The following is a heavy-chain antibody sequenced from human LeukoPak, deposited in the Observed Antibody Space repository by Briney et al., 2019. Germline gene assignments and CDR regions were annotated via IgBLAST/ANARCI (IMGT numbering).Heavy chain of an antibody. CDR1: GFTFSIYT. J-gene: IGHJ4*02. CDR2: ISGSGDAT. Sequence: PGGSLRLSCVASGFTFSIYTMTWFRQAPKKGLEWASSISGSGDATYFADSVRGRFTLSRDNSRNTLYLQMDSLRVDDTAVYYCAKAKGGLWGQGTLVTVSS. CDR3: AKAKGGL. D-gene: IGHD2-15*01. V-gene: IGHV3-23*01.